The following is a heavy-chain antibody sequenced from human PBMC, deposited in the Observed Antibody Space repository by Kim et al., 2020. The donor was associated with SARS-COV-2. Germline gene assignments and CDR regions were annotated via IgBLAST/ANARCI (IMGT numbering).Heavy chain of an antibody. V-gene: IGHV4-59*01. CDR3: ARAPTTGGIAVAGFDY. CDR2: IYYSGST. CDR1: GGSISSYY. Sequence: SETLSLTCTVSGGSISSYYWSWIRQPPGKGLEWIGYIYYSGSTNYNPSLKSRVTISVDTSKNQFSLKLSSVTAADTAVYYCARAPTTGGIAVAGFDYWGQGTLVTVSS. J-gene: IGHJ4*02. D-gene: IGHD6-19*01.